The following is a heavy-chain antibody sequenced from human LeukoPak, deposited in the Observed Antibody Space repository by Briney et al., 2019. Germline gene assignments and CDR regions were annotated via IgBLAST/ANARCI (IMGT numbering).Heavy chain of an antibody. Sequence: PSETRSLTCTVSGGSISSYYWSWIRQPPGKGLEWIGYIYYSGSTNYNPSLKSRVTISVDTSKNQFSLKLSSVTAADTAVYYCARVPYGDYVDYWGQGTLVTVSS. CDR1: GGSISSYY. CDR3: ARVPYGDYVDY. V-gene: IGHV4-59*01. CDR2: IYYSGST. J-gene: IGHJ4*02. D-gene: IGHD4-17*01.